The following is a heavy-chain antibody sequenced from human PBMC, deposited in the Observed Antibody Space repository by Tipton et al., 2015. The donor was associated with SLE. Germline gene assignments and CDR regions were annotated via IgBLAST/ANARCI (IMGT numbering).Heavy chain of an antibody. CDR3: ARSYYGSRHYYTHADH. J-gene: IGHJ4*02. D-gene: IGHD3-10*01. V-gene: IGHV1-8*01. Sequence: QSGPEVKKPGASVKVSCKASGYTFSHYDINWVRQATGQGLEWMGWMNPNSGNTGYAQKFQGRVTMTRDTSISTAYMELRSLRSDDTAVYYCARSYYGSRHYYTHADHWGQGTQVTVSS. CDR2: MNPNSGNT. CDR1: GYTFSHYD.